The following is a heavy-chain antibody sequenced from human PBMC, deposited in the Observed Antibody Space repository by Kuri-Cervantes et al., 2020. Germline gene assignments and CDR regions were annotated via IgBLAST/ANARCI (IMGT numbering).Heavy chain of an antibody. Sequence: GESLKISCLASGFTVSNYWMSWARLTPGKGLEWVANIGRDGNEKFYVDSVKGRFTISRDYAKNSLYLHMNSLRVDDTAVYFCVREASADWGQGTLVTVSS. J-gene: IGHJ4*02. V-gene: IGHV3-7*01. CDR3: VREASAD. CDR2: IGRDGNEK. CDR1: GFTVSNYW.